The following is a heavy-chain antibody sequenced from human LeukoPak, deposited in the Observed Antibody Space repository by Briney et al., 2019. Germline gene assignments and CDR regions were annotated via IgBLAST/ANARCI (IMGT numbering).Heavy chain of an antibody. CDR1: GFTFSSYS. CDR3: TTDNPGRPITMVRGVNLVY. CDR2: ISSSSSTI. V-gene: IGHV3-48*01. J-gene: IGHJ4*02. Sequence: ESGGSLRLSCAASGFTFSSYSMNWVRQAPGKGLEWVSYISSSSSTIYYADSVKSRFTISRDNAKNSLYLQMNSLKTEDTAVYYCTTDNPGRPITMVRGVNLVYWGQGTLVTVSS. D-gene: IGHD3-10*01.